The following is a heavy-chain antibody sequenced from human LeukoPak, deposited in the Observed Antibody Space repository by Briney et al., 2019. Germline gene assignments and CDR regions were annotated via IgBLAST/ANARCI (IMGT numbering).Heavy chain of an antibody. V-gene: IGHV3-43*02. J-gene: IGHJ4*02. Sequence: PGGSLRLSCAASGFLFEDYAMHWVRQVPGKGLEWVSLISGDGESIYYADSVKGRFSISRDNRKNSLYLQMNDLRVEDTALYYCAKDIALRRVDLFDYWGQGTLVTVSS. CDR3: AKDIALRRVDLFDY. CDR1: GFLFEDYA. D-gene: IGHD2-15*01. CDR2: ISGDGESI.